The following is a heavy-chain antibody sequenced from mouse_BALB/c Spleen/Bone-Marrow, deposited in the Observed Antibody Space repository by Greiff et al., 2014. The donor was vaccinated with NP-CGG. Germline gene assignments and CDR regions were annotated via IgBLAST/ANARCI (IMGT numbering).Heavy chain of an antibody. Sequence: DVQLQESGGGLAKPGGSLQLSCAASGFTFSTYAMSWVRQTPEKRLEWVATISSSGSYTYYPDSVEGRFTISRDNARNTLYLQMSSLRSEDTAMFYCSRLRMITTYFDVWGAGTTVTVSS. D-gene: IGHD2-4*01. CDR2: ISSSGSYT. CDR3: SRLRMITTYFDV. V-gene: IGHV5-9-3*01. CDR1: GFTFSTYA. J-gene: IGHJ1*01.